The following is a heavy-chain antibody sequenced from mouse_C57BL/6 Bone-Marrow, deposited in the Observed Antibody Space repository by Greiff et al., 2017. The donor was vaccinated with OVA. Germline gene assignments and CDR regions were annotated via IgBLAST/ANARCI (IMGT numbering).Heavy chain of an antibody. CDR3: AREGRLYAWFAY. CDR2: INPNNSGT. CDR1: GYTFTDYY. V-gene: IGHV1-26*01. D-gene: IGHD1-1*01. J-gene: IGHJ3*01. Sequence: VQLKQSGPELVKPGASVKISCKASGYTFTDYYMNWVKQSHGKSLEWIGDINPNNSGTSYNQKFKGKATLTVDKSSSTAYMELRSLTSEDSAVYYCAREGRLYAWFAYWGQGTLVTVSA.